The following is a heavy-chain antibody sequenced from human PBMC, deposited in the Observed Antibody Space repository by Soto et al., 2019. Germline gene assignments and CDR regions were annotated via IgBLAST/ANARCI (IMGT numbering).Heavy chain of an antibody. Sequence: QVLLQESGPGLVKPSETLSLPCTVSGGSISSYYWNWIRQPPGKGLEWIGYIHYSGSTNYNPSLKSRVAISVDKSKNQFSLKLSSVTAADTAVYYCATGRFSAMVRGVIMFDPWGQGTLVTVSS. CDR2: IHYSGST. CDR3: ATGRFSAMVRGVIMFDP. J-gene: IGHJ5*02. D-gene: IGHD3-10*01. CDR1: GGSISSYY. V-gene: IGHV4-59*01.